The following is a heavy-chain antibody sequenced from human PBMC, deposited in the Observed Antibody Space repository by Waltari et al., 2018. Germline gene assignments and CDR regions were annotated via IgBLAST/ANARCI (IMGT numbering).Heavy chain of an antibody. J-gene: IGHJ4*02. D-gene: IGHD2-8*02. CDR3: ARGRGGYCTGGVCSGYFDY. CDR1: GGSFSGYY. CDR2: INHSGST. Sequence: QVQLQQWGAGLLKPSETLSLTCAVYGGSFSGYYWRWIRQPPGKGLEWIGEINHSGSTNYNPSLKSRVTISVDTSKNQFSLKLSSVTAADTAVYYCARGRGGYCTGGVCSGYFDYWGQGTLVTVSS. V-gene: IGHV4-34*01.